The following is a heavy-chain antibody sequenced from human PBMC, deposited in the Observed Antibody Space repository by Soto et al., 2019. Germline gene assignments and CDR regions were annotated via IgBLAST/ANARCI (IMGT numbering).Heavy chain of an antibody. CDR1: GGSISSGGYY. CDR2: IYYSGST. V-gene: IGHV4-31*03. D-gene: IGHD2-21*02. J-gene: IGHJ4*02. Sequence: SETLSLTCTVSGGSISSGGYYWSWIRQHPGKGLEWIGYIYYSGSTYYNPSLKSRVTISVDTSKNQFSLKLSSVTAADTAVYYCGYRYRGGDCYSPNRLYYSDYWDQGTLVTVSS. CDR3: GYRYRGGDCYSPNRLYYSDY.